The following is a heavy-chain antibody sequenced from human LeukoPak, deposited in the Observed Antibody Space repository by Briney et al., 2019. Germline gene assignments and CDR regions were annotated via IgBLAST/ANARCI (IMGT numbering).Heavy chain of an antibody. CDR2: IYPGDSDT. J-gene: IGHJ2*01. CDR3: ARFGYSSSWYPWYFDL. D-gene: IGHD6-13*01. Sequence: GESLKISCKGSGYSFTSYWIGWVRQMPGKGLEWMGMIYPGDSDTRYSPSFQGQVTISADKSISTAYLQWSSLKASDTAMYYCARFGYSSSWYPWYFDLWGRGTLVTVSS. V-gene: IGHV5-51*01. CDR1: GYSFTSYW.